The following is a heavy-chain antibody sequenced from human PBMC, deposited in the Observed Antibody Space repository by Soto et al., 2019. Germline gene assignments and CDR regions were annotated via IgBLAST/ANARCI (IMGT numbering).Heavy chain of an antibody. Sequence: SVKVSCKASGGTFSSYTISWVRQAPGQGLEWMGRIIPILGIANYAQKFQGRVTITADKSTSTAYMELSSLRSEDTAVYYCARGGIAVAFDAFDIWGQGTMVTVSS. V-gene: IGHV1-69*02. CDR1: GGTFSSYT. CDR3: ARGGIAVAFDAFDI. D-gene: IGHD6-19*01. J-gene: IGHJ3*02. CDR2: IIPILGIA.